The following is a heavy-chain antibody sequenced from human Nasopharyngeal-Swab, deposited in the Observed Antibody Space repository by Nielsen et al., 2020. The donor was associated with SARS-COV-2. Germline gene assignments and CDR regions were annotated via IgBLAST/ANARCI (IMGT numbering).Heavy chain of an antibody. CDR3: ARGGYFDY. V-gene: IGHV4-34*01. Sequence: SETLSLTCAVYGGSFSGYYWSWIRQPPGKGLEWIGEINHSGSTNYNPSLKSRVTISVDTSKNQFSLKLSSVTAADTAVYYCARGGYFDYWGQGALVTVSS. CDR2: INHSGST. J-gene: IGHJ4*02. CDR1: GGSFSGYY.